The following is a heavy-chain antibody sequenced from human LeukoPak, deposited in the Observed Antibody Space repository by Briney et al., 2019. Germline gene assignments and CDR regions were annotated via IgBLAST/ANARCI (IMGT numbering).Heavy chain of an antibody. CDR1: GASMTNYY. CDR2: IYYSGST. D-gene: IGHD5-24*01. V-gene: IGHV4-59*01. Sequence: SSETLSLTCTVSGASMTNYYWAWIRQPPGKGLEWIGYIYYSGSTNYNPSLKSRVTISVDTSKNQLSLKLSSVTAADTAVYYCARGNGYNYYWGQGTLVTVSS. J-gene: IGHJ4*02. CDR3: ARGNGYNYY.